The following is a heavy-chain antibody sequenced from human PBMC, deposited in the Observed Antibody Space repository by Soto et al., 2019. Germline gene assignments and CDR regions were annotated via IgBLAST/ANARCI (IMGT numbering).Heavy chain of an antibody. CDR2: LLRSGSTT. CDR3: AKDAVSGDGVWLLDS. V-gene: IGHV3-23*01. D-gene: IGHD3-10*02. CDR1: GFTFSNYA. J-gene: IGHJ5*02. Sequence: GGSLRLSCAASGFTFSNYAMTWARQAPGKGLEWVSSLLRSGSTTYYANSVKGRFTISSDTSANSLYLQMDSLRDEDTAVYYCAKDAVSGDGVWLLDSWGQGTVVTVS.